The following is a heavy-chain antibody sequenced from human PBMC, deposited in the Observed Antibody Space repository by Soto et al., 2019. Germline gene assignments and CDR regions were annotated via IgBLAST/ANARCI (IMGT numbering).Heavy chain of an antibody. J-gene: IGHJ6*02. V-gene: IGHV6-1*01. Sequence: SQTLSLTCAISGDSVSRNSAAWHWIRQSPSRGLEWLGRTYYRSKWYNDYAVSVKSRITINPDTSKNQFSLQLNSVTPEDTAVYYCARDRGGRPKQSSWYGSYDYGMDVWGQGTTVTVSS. CDR1: GDSVSRNSAA. CDR2: TYYRSKWYN. CDR3: ARDRGGRPKQSSWYGSYDYGMDV. D-gene: IGHD6-13*01.